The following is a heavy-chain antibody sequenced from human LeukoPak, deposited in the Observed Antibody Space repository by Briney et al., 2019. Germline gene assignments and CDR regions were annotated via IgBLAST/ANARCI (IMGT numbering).Heavy chain of an antibody. CDR2: IYHSGST. V-gene: IGHV4-38-2*02. CDR1: GYSISSGYY. Sequence: PSEPLSLTSPVSGYSISSGYYLGWIRQPPGKGLEWIGSIYHSGSTYYNPSLKSRVTISVDTSKNQFSLTLSSVTAADTAVYYCARDGLGYMDVWGKGTTATVSS. CDR3: ARDGLGYMDV. J-gene: IGHJ6*03. D-gene: IGHD3-22*01.